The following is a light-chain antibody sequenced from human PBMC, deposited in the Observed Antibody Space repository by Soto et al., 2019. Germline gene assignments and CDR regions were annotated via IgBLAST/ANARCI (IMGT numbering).Light chain of an antibody. J-gene: IGKJ1*01. CDR2: AAS. CDR1: QSISSY. V-gene: IGKV1-39*01. CDR3: QQSYSSPWT. Sequence: IQMTQSPSSLSASVGDRVTITCRASQSISSYLNWYQQKPGKAPNLLIYAASNLQSGVPSRFSGSGSGTDFTLTISSLQPEDFATYYCQQSYSSPWTFGQGTKVEIK.